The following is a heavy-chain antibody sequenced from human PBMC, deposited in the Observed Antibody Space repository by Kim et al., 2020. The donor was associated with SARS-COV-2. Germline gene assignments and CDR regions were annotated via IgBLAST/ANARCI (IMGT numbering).Heavy chain of an antibody. CDR1: GGSISSSSYY. CDR3: ASPSGSYVRAPAHDAFDI. J-gene: IGHJ3*02. D-gene: IGHD1-26*01. Sequence: SETLSLTCTVSGGSISSSSYYWGWIRQPPGKGLEWIGSIYYSGSTYYNPSLKSRVTISVDTSKNQFSLKLSSVTAADTAVYYCASPSGSYVRAPAHDAFDIWGQGTMVTVSS. V-gene: IGHV4-39*01. CDR2: IYYSGST.